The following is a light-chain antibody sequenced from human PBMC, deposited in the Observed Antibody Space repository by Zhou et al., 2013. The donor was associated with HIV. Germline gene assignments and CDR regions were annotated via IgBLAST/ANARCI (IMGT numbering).Light chain of an antibody. CDR1: QSLVHSNGRTF. J-gene: IGKJ1*01. V-gene: IGKV2-30*02. Sequence: DVVMTQSPLSLAVTLGQPASISCRSSQSLVHSNGRTFLSWYQQRPGQSPRRLIYEVSNRDSGVPDRFSGSGSGTDFTLKISRVEAEDVGVYYCMQGTHWPPWTFGQGTKVEIK. CDR3: MQGTHWPPWT. CDR2: EVS.